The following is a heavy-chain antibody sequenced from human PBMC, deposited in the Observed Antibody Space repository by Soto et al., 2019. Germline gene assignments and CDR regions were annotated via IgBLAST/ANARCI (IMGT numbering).Heavy chain of an antibody. CDR1: GYTLTELS. CDR2: FDPEDGET. V-gene: IGHV1-24*01. D-gene: IGHD1-26*01. Sequence: ASVKVSCKVSGYTLTELSMHWVRQAPGKGLEWMGGFDPEDGETIYAQKFQGRVTMTEDTSTDTAYMELSSLRSEDTAVYYCATVDIVGATRSYYYYGMDVWGQGTTVTVS. J-gene: IGHJ6*02. CDR3: ATVDIVGATRSYYYYGMDV.